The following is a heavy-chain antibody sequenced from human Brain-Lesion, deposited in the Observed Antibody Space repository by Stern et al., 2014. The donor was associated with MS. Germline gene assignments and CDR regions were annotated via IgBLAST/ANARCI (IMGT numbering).Heavy chain of an antibody. Sequence: VQLMQSGGGLVQPGGSLRLSCAASGFSFSIYATNWVRQAPGKGLEWVSAIRGSGGSTDYADSVTGRFTISRDNSKNTLYLQMNTLRSDDTAVYYCAKGLRQQLVPFDSWGQGTLVTVAS. D-gene: IGHD6-13*01. V-gene: IGHV3-23*01. CDR3: AKGLRQQLVPFDS. J-gene: IGHJ4*02. CDR1: GFSFSIYA. CDR2: IRGSGGST.